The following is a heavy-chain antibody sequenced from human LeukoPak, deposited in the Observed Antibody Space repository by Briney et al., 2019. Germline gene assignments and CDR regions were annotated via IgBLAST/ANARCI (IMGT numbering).Heavy chain of an antibody. Sequence: SETLSLTCAVYGGSFSGYYWSWIRQPPGKGLEWIGEINHSGSTNYNPSLKSRVTISVDTSKNQFSLKLSSVTAADTAVYYCARGRISSWYYYYMDVWGKGTTVTVSS. D-gene: IGHD6-13*01. J-gene: IGHJ6*03. CDR1: GGSFSGYY. CDR2: INHSGST. CDR3: ARGRISSWYYYYMDV. V-gene: IGHV4-34*01.